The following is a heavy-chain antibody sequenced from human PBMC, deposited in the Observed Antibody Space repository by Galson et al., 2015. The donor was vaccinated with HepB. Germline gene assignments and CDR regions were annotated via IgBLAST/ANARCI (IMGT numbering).Heavy chain of an antibody. Sequence: GYTFTSYYMHWVRQAPGQGLEWMGIINPSGGSTSYAQKFQGRVTMTRDTSTSTVYMELSSLRSEDTAVYYCATGILSQVPYFDYWGQGTLVTVSS. V-gene: IGHV1-46*01. CDR2: INPSGGST. CDR1: GYTFTSYY. D-gene: IGHD2-15*01. J-gene: IGHJ4*02. CDR3: ATGILSQVPYFDY.